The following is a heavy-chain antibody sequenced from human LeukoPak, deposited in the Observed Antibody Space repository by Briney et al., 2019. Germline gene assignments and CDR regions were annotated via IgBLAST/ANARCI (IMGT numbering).Heavy chain of an antibody. CDR1: GFTFSSYA. Sequence: GGSLRLSCAASGFTFSSYAMHWVRQAPGKGLEWVAVISYDGTNKYYADSVKGRFTISRDNAKNSLYLQMNSLRAEGTAVYYCARDRHSPDWGQGTLVTVSS. CDR3: ARDRHSPD. J-gene: IGHJ4*02. CDR2: ISYDGTNK. V-gene: IGHV3-30-3*01. D-gene: IGHD1-26*01.